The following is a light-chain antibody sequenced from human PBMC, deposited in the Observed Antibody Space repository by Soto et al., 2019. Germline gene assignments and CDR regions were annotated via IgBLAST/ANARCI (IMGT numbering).Light chain of an antibody. CDR1: QRASSPY. Sequence: EIVLTQSPNTLSLSPGERATLSCRASQRASSPYLAWYQQKPGQAPRLLIYETSTRATGIPLRFSGSGSGTDFTLTISSLEPEDFAVYYCQQSGSSPLFTFGPGTKVEIK. V-gene: IGKV3-20*01. J-gene: IGKJ3*01. CDR2: ETS. CDR3: QQSGSSPLFT.